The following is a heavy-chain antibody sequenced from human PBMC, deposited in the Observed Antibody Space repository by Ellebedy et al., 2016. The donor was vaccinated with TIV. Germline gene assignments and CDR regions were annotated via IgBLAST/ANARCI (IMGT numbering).Heavy chain of an antibody. J-gene: IGHJ4*02. D-gene: IGHD3-22*01. CDR1: GGSISSGDYY. CDR2: IYYSGST. V-gene: IGHV4-30-4*01. CDR3: AREFLRYDSSGYYDYPGDY. Sequence: SETLSLXXTVSGGSISSGDYYWSWIRQPPGKGLEWIGYIYYSGSTYYNPSLKSRVTISVDTSKNQFSLKLSSVTAADTAVYYCAREFLRYDSSGYYDYPGDYWGQGTLVTVSS.